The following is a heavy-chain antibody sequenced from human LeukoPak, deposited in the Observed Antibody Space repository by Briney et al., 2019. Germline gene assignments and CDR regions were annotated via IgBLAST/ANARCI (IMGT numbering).Heavy chain of an antibody. CDR2: ISYDGSNK. Sequence: GGSLRLSCAASGFTFSSYAMHWVRQAPGKGLEWVAVISYDGSNKYYADSVKGRFTISRDNSKNTLYLQMNSLRAEDMAVYYCARAYTTTGYYTLFHWGQGTLVTVSS. V-gene: IGHV3-30-3*01. J-gene: IGHJ4*02. D-gene: IGHD3/OR15-3a*01. CDR3: ARAYTTTGYYTLFH. CDR1: GFTFSSYA.